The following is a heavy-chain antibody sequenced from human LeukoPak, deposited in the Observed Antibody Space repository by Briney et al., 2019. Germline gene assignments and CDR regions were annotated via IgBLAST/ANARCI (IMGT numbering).Heavy chain of an antibody. J-gene: IGHJ5*02. CDR3: ARDEGYDILTGYYNVFWFDP. D-gene: IGHD3-9*01. CDR1: GYTFTSYG. V-gene: IGHV1-18*04. Sequence: ASVKLSCKASGYTFTSYGISWVRQAPGQGLEWMGWISAYNGNTNYAQKLQGRVTMTTDTSTSTAYMELRSLRSDDTAVYHCARDEGYDILTGYYNVFWFDPWGQGTLVTVSS. CDR2: ISAYNGNT.